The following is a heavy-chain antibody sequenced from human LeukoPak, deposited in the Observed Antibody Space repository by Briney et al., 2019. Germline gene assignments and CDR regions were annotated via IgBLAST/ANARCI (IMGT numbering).Heavy chain of an antibody. V-gene: IGHV3-23*01. CDR1: GFTFSNYA. J-gene: IGHJ4*02. Sequence: PGGSLRLSCAASGFTFSNYAMSWVRQAPGKGLEWVSGISGSGGTTYYADSVKGRFTISRDNSKDTLYLEMNSLRAEDTAVYYCAKGPYYSDSSGSPDYWGQGTLATVSS. CDR3: AKGPYYSDSSGSPDY. CDR2: ISGSGGTT. D-gene: IGHD3-22*01.